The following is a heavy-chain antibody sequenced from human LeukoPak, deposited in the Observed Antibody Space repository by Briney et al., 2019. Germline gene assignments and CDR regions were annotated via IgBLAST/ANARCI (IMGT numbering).Heavy chain of an antibody. CDR3: ARGAYDYDAFDI. CDR2: LNPNYRDT. CDR1: GYSIAGYY. J-gene: IGHJ3*02. Sequence: ASVKVSCKNPGYSIAGYYIHWVRQPPGQGLEWMGRLNPNYRDTNFAQRFQGRVTMTRDTTITTAFMELNNLRSDDTAIYYCARGAYDYDAFDIWGQGTMVTVSS. V-gene: IGHV1-2*06. D-gene: IGHD4-11*01.